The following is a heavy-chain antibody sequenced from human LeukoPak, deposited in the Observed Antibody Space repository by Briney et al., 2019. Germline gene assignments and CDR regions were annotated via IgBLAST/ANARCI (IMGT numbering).Heavy chain of an antibody. V-gene: IGHV3-23*01. Sequence: GGSLRLSCAASGFTFSSYAMSWVRQAPGKGLEWVSAISGSGGSTYYADSVKGRFTISRDNSKNTLYLQMNSLRAEDTAVYYCAAPPGYGSGSRPPHFPNCLWGQGTLVTVSS. D-gene: IGHD3-10*01. J-gene: IGHJ4*02. CDR2: ISGSGGST. CDR3: AAPPGYGSGSRPPHFPNCL. CDR1: GFTFSSYA.